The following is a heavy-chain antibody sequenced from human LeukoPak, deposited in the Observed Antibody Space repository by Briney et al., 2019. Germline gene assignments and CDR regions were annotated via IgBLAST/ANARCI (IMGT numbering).Heavy chain of an antibody. D-gene: IGHD2-15*01. V-gene: IGHV4-34*01. CDR1: GGSFSGYY. CDR2: INYSGST. J-gene: IGHJ4*02. CDR3: ARLYCSGGSCLPEVYYFDY. Sequence: PSETLSLTCAVYGGSFSGYYWSWIRQPPGKGLEWIGEINYSGSTNYNPSLKSRVTISVDTSKNQFSLKLSSVTAADTAVYYCARLYCSGGSCLPEVYYFDYWGQGTLVTVSS.